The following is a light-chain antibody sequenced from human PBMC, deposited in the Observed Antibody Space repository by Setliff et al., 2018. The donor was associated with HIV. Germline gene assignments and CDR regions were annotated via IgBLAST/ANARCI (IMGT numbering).Light chain of an antibody. Sequence: QSALAQPRSVSGSPGQSVTISCTGTSSDVGGYNYVSWYQQYPGKAPKLMIYDVSERPSGVPDRFSGSKSGSTASLTISGLQAEDDADYYCCSYAGSYPSYVFGTGTKVTVL. CDR2: DVS. CDR1: SSDVGGYNY. V-gene: IGLV2-11*01. J-gene: IGLJ1*01. CDR3: CSYAGSYPSYV.